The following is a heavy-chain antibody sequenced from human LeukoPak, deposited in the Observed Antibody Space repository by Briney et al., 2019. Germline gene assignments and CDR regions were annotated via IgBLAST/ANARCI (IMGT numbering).Heavy chain of an antibody. D-gene: IGHD3-22*01. CDR3: AKDLRAETYYYDSSGYYTEPGLDY. Sequence: PGGSLRLSCAASGFTFSSYAMHWVRQAPGKGLEWVAVISYDGSNKYYADSVKGRFTISKDNSKNTLFLQMNSLRAEDTAVYYCAKDLRAETYYYDSSGYYTEPGLDYWGQGTLVTVSS. V-gene: IGHV3-30-3*01. CDR2: ISYDGSNK. J-gene: IGHJ4*02. CDR1: GFTFSSYA.